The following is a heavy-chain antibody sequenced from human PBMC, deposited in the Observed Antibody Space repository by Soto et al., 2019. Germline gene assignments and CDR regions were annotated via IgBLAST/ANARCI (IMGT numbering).Heavy chain of an antibody. V-gene: IGHV3-30*04. J-gene: IGHJ4*02. CDR3: ARDRPPDYYDSSGHLDY. D-gene: IGHD3-22*01. CDR1: GFTFSSYA. Sequence: GGSLRLSCAASGFTFSSYAMHWVRQAPGKGLEWVAVISYDGRNKYYADSVKSRLTNYRDNSKNKLNLQINRLKTKKTAVYYCARDRPPDYYDSSGHLDYWGQGT. CDR2: ISYDGRNK.